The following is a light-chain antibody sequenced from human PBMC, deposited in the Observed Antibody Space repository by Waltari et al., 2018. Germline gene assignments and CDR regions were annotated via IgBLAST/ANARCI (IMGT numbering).Light chain of an antibody. Sequence: DIQMTQSPSSLSASVGDKVTITCRASQSISTWLAWFQLKPGKAPKLLIYKAANLESGVPSRFSGSGSATEFTLPISSLLPEDFATYYCQQYNSDSHSFGQGTRLEIK. CDR1: QSISTW. CDR2: KAA. J-gene: IGKJ2*01. CDR3: QQYNSDSHS. V-gene: IGKV1-5*03.